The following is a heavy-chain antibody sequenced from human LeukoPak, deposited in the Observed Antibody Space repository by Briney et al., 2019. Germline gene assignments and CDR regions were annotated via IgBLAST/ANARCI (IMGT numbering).Heavy chain of an antibody. V-gene: IGHV1-69*04. J-gene: IGHJ6*02. D-gene: IGHD6-13*01. CDR3: ARNYGGYSSSWYTGYGMDV. CDR2: IIPILGIA. CDR1: GGTFSSYA. Sequence: ASVTVSCKASGGTFSSYAISWVRQAPGQGLEWMGRIIPILGIANYAQKFQGRVTITADKSTSTAYMELSGLRSEDTAVYYCARNYGGYSSSWYTGYGMDVWGQGTTVTVSS.